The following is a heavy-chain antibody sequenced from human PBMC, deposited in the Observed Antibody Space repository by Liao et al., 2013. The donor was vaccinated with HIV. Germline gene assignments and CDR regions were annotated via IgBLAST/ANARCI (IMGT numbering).Heavy chain of an antibody. V-gene: IGHV4-30-4*08. Sequence: QVQLQESGPGLVKPSQTLSLTCTVSGGSISSGDYYWSWIRQPPGKGLEWIGYIYYSGSTYYNPSLKSRVTISVDTSKNQFSLKLSSVTAADTAVYYCARVPPLITFGGVIPYYFDYWGQGTLVTVSS. CDR1: GGSISSGDYY. D-gene: IGHD3-16*02. J-gene: IGHJ4*02. CDR3: ARVPPLITFGGVIPYYFDY. CDR2: IYYSGST.